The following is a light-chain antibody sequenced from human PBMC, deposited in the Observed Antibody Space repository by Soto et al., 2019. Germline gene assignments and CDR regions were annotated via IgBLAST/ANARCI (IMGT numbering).Light chain of an antibody. CDR1: HGISNY. Sequence: DIQMTQSPSSLSASVGDRVTITCRASHGISNYLAWYQQKSWKVPKLLIYAASTLQSGVPSRFSGSGSGTDFTLTISSLQPEDVATYYCQKYNSAPLTFGGGTKVDIK. J-gene: IGKJ4*01. CDR2: AAS. CDR3: QKYNSAPLT. V-gene: IGKV1-27*01.